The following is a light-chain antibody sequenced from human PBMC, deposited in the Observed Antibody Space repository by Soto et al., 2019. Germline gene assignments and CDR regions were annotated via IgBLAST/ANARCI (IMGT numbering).Light chain of an antibody. J-gene: IGLJ3*02. Sequence: QPVLTQSSSASASLGSSVKLTCTLSSGHSSYIIAWHQQQPGKAPRYLMKLEGSGSYNKGSGVPDRFSGSSSGADRYLTISDLLFEDEAAYDCETWDRNTHTVFGGGTKLTVL. CDR3: ETWDRNTHTV. V-gene: IGLV4-60*02. CDR1: SGHSSYI. CDR2: LEGSGSY.